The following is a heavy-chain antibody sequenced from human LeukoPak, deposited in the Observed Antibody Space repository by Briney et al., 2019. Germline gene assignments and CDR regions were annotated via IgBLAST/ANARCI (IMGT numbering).Heavy chain of an antibody. J-gene: IGHJ3*02. Sequence: GGSPRLSCAASGLSFSNYAMSWVRQAPGKGLEWLSYLSSASTTINYAGSVKGRFIITRDNAKNSLYLQMNSLRAEDTAVYYCARLKYCTTSTCSQGAFDIWGQGTMVTVSS. D-gene: IGHD2-2*01. V-gene: IGHV3-48*04. CDR2: LSSASTTI. CDR3: ARLKYCTTSTCSQGAFDI. CDR1: GLSFSNYA.